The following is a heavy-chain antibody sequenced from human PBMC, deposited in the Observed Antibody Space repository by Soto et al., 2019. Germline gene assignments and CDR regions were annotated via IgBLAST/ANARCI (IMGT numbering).Heavy chain of an antibody. CDR2: INPSGGST. J-gene: IGHJ3*02. CDR3: AGVVVVAATQGDAFDI. V-gene: IGHV1-46*01. CDR1: GYTFTSYY. Sequence: QVQLVQSGAEVKKPGASVKVSCKASGYTFTSYYMHWVRQAPGQGLEWMGIINPSGGSTSYAQKYQGRVTMTRDTSTSTVDMELSSLRSEDTAVYYCAGVVVVAATQGDAFDIWGQGTMVTVSS. D-gene: IGHD2-15*01.